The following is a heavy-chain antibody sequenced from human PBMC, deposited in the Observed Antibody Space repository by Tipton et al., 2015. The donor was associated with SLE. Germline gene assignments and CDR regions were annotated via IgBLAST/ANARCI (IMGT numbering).Heavy chain of an antibody. CDR2: INHSGST. J-gene: IGHJ1*01. CDR3: ARGPDTIQGTFQH. V-gene: IGHV4-34*01. Sequence: LRLSCAVYGGSFSGYYWSWIRQPPGKGLEWIGEINHSGSTNHNPSLKSRVTISVDTSKNQFSLKLSSVTAADTAVYYCARGPDTIQGTFQHWGQGTLVTVSS. CDR1: GGSFSGYY. D-gene: IGHD3-3*01.